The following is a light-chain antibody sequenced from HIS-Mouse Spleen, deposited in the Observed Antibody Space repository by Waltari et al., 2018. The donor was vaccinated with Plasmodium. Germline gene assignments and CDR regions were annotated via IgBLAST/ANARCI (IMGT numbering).Light chain of an antibody. CDR2: DDS. CDR3: QVWDSSSDHPDVV. Sequence: SYVLTQPPSVTVAPGKTARITCGGNNIGSKSVHWYQQKPGQAPVLVVYDDSDRPSGIPERCSGSNAGNTATLTISRVEAGDEADYYCQVWDSSSDHPDVVFGGGTKLTVL. CDR1: NIGSKS. V-gene: IGLV3-21*03. J-gene: IGLJ2*01.